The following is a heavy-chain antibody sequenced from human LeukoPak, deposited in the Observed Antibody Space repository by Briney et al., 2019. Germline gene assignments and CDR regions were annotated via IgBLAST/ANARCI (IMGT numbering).Heavy chain of an antibody. Sequence: SVKVSCKASGGTFSSYAISWVRQAPGQGLEWMGRIIPILGIANYARKFQGRVTITADKSTSTAYMELSSLRSEDTAVYYCARDLAVAGLDYWGQGTLVTVSS. D-gene: IGHD6-19*01. CDR1: GGTFSSYA. CDR2: IIPILGIA. J-gene: IGHJ4*02. V-gene: IGHV1-69*04. CDR3: ARDLAVAGLDY.